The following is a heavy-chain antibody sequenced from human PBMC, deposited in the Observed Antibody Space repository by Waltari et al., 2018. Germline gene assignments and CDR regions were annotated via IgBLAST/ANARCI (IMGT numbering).Heavy chain of an antibody. CDR3: ARLRYDILTGTTFDY. D-gene: IGHD3-9*01. J-gene: IGHJ4*02. CDR1: GSSISSGYY. Sequence: QVQLQESGPGLVKPSETLSLTCAVSGSSISSGYYWVWIRQPPGKGLDGIGSIYPIGSTYYNPSLKGRVTISVDPSNNPFSLKRSSVTAADTAVYYCARLRYDILTGTTFDYWGQGTLVTVSS. V-gene: IGHV4-38-2*01. CDR2: IYPIGST.